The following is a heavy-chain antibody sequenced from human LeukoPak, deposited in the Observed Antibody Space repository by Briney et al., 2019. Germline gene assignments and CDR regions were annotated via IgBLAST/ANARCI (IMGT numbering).Heavy chain of an antibody. CDR2: ISSSSSYI. V-gene: IGHV3-11*06. J-gene: IGHJ6*02. Sequence: GGSLRLSCAASGFTFSDYYMSWIRQAPGKGLEWVSSISSSSSYIYYADSVKGRFTISRDNAKNSLYLQMNSLRAEDTAVYYCARPKSYSSGWYYYYYYGMDVWGQGTTVTVSS. CDR1: GFTFSDYY. D-gene: IGHD6-19*01. CDR3: ARPKSYSSGWYYYYYYGMDV.